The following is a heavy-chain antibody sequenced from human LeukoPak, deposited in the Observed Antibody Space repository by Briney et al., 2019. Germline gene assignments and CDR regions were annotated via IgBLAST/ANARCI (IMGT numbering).Heavy chain of an antibody. D-gene: IGHD4-23*01. V-gene: IGHV3-23*01. CDR2: ISGSGGST. CDR1: GFTFSSYA. CDR3: ARARYGGNYYFDY. J-gene: IGHJ4*02. Sequence: GGSLRLSCAASGFTFSSYAMSWARQAPGKWLEWVSVISGSGGSTYYADSVKGRFTISRDNAKNTLYLQMNSLRAEDTAVYYCARARYGGNYYFDYWGQGTLVTVSS.